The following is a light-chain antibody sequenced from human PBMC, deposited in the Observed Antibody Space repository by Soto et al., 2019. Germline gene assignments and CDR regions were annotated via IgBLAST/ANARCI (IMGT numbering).Light chain of an antibody. CDR1: QGISSY. V-gene: IGKV1-5*03. J-gene: IGKJ1*01. Sequence: IRMTQSPSSLSAYTGDRVTITCRASQGISSYLAWYQQKPEKAPKLLIHKASSLESGVPSRFSGSGSGTEFTLTISSLQPDDFAIYYCQHYSGYSRTFGQGTKVDIK. CDR3: QHYSGYSRT. CDR2: KAS.